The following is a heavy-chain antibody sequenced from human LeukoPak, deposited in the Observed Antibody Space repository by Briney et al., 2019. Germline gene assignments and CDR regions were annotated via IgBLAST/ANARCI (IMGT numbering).Heavy chain of an antibody. D-gene: IGHD5-24*01. CDR2: IYSGGTT. J-gene: IGHJ3*02. CDR3: AKGMATMNAFDI. Sequence: GGSLRLSCVASGFTVSSNYMSWVRQAPGKGLEWVSVIYSGGTTDYKDSVKDRFIISRDNSKNTLYLQMNSLRAEDTAVYYCAKGMATMNAFDIWGQGTMVTVSS. CDR1: GFTVSSNY. V-gene: IGHV3-66*01.